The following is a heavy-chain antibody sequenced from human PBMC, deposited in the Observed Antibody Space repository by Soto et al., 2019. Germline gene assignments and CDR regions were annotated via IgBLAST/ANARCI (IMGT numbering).Heavy chain of an antibody. Sequence: GGSLRLSCAASGFTFSSYSMNWVRQAPGKGLEWVSHTSSSSSTIFYADSVKGRFTISRDNAKTSLYLQMNSLRAEDTAVYYCARGNGDYGGVDYWGQGTLVTVSS. J-gene: IGHJ4*02. V-gene: IGHV3-48*01. D-gene: IGHD4-17*01. CDR2: TSSSSSTI. CDR3: ARGNGDYGGVDY. CDR1: GFTFSSYS.